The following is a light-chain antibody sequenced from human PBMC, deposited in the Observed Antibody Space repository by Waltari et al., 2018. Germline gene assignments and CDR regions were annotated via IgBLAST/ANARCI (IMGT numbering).Light chain of an antibody. J-gene: IGKJ1*01. CDR3: QQYNIWPWT. V-gene: IGKV3D-15*01. CDR1: QSAKTS. CDR2: RAS. Sequence: EVVMTQSPATLSVSPGERVSLSGRASQSAKTSLAWYQQTPGQAPRLLIYRASTRAAGVPDRFSGSGSGTEFTLTISSLQSEDSAIYYCQQYNIWPWTFGPGTNVDIK.